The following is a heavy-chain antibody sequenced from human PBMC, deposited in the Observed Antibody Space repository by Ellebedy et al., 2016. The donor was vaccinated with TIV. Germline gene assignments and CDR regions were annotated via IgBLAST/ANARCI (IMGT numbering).Heavy chain of an antibody. CDR2: SRNKVNSFTT. CDR1: GFTFSDHY. Sequence: GGSLRLSCAASGFTFSDHYMDWVRQAPGKGLEWVARSRNKVNSFTTEYAASVKGRFTVSRDESRNSVYLQMNSLKSEDTAVYYCAKHPSVAGPGDVWGQGTTVTVSS. CDR3: AKHPSVAGPGDV. D-gene: IGHD6-19*01. J-gene: IGHJ6*02. V-gene: IGHV3-72*01.